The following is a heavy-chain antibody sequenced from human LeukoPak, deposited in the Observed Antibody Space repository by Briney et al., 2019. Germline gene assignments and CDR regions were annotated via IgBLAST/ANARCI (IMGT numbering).Heavy chain of an antibody. V-gene: IGHV3-7*01. CDR1: GFTFSSYW. Sequence: GGSLRLSCAASGFTFSSYWMSWVRQAPGKGLEWVANIKQDGSEKYYVDSVKGRFTISRDNAKNSLYLQMNSLRAEDTAVYYCARYNVLASYDFWSGYYGGRYYFDYWGQGTLVTVSS. CDR2: IKQDGSEK. J-gene: IGHJ4*02. D-gene: IGHD3-3*01. CDR3: ARYNVLASYDFWSGYYGGRYYFDY.